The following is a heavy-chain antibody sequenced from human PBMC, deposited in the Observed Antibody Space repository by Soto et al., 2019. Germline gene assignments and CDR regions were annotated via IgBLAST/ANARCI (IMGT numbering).Heavy chain of an antibody. J-gene: IGHJ6*02. CDR3: ARSAEMYYDFWSGYPHQDDYYYYYGMDV. Sequence: ASVKLSCKASGYTFTGYYMHWVRQAPGQGLEWMGRINPNSGGTNYAQKFQGWVTMTRDTSISTAYMELSRLRSDDTAVYYCARSAEMYYDFWSGYPHQDDYYYYYGMDVWGQGTTVTVSS. D-gene: IGHD3-3*01. CDR2: INPNSGGT. CDR1: GYTFTGYY. V-gene: IGHV1-2*04.